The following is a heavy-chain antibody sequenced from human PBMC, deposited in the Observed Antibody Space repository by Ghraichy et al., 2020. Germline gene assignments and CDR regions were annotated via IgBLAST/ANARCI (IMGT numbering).Heavy chain of an antibody. CDR3: ARHYSSGYFYFDY. V-gene: IGHV3-66*04. J-gene: IGHJ4*02. D-gene: IGHD6-19*01. CDR2: VYSGGNT. CDR1: GFTVSSNY. Sequence: LSLTCAASGFTVSSNYMSWVRQAPGKGLEWVSVVYSGGNTYYADSVKGRFTISRDNSKNTLYLQMNSLRAEDTAVYYCARHYSSGYFYFDYWGQGTLVTVSS.